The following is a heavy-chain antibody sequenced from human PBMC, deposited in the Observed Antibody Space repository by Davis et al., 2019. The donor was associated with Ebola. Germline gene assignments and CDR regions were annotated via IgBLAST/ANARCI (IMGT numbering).Heavy chain of an antibody. Sequence: SVKVSCKTSGGSLSSHPISWVRQAPRQGLEWMGGIIPIFDTPHYAQKFQGRIPITADASTSTAYMELSSLRSEDTATYFCARDFDGGNYYFDYWGPGTPVTVSS. J-gene: IGHJ4*02. CDR1: GGSLSSHP. V-gene: IGHV1-69*13. CDR3: ARDFDGGNYYFDY. CDR2: IIPIFDTP. D-gene: IGHD3-9*01.